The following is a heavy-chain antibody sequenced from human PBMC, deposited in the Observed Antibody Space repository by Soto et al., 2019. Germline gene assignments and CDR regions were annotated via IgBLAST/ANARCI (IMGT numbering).Heavy chain of an antibody. CDR1: GFTFSDSA. D-gene: IGHD5-18*01. CDR2: IRNKGNNYAT. CDR3: TARRDWTAVDPLEY. V-gene: IGHV3-73*02. Sequence: EVQLVESGGGLVQPGGSLKVSCAASGFTFSDSAMHWVRQASGKGLEWVGRIRNKGNNYATAYTASVKGRFTISRDDSKNTGYLQMNSLKIDGTAVYYCTARRDWTAVDPLEYWGLGTLVTVSS. J-gene: IGHJ4*02.